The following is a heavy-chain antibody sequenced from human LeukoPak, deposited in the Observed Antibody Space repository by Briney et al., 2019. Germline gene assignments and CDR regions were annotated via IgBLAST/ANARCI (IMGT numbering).Heavy chain of an antibody. Sequence: GGSLRLSCAATGLTFSGYWMHWVRQAPGKGLVWVSRINSDGSSTSYADSVKGRFTISRDNAKNTLYLQMNSLRAEDTAVYYCARVRVGTTYFDYWGQGTLVSVSS. J-gene: IGHJ4*02. CDR3: ARVRVGTTYFDY. CDR2: INSDGSST. V-gene: IGHV3-74*01. D-gene: IGHD1-26*01. CDR1: GLTFSGYW.